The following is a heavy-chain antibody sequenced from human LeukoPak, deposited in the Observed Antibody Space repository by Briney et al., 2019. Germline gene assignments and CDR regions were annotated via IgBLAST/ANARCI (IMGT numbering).Heavy chain of an antibody. D-gene: IGHD4/OR15-4a*01. J-gene: IGHJ4*02. V-gene: IGHV4-34*01. Sequence: GSLRLSCAASGFTFNRYNMNWVRRAPGKGLEWIGEINHSGSTNYNPSLKSRVTISVDRSKNQFSLKLRSVTAADTAVYYCARDSGQDYGQDYYFDYWGQGTLVTVSS. CDR1: GFTFNRYN. CDR2: INHSGST. CDR3: ARDSGQDYGQDYYFDY.